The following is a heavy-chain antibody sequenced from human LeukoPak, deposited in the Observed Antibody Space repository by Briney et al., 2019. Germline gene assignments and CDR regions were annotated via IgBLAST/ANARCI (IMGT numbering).Heavy chain of an antibody. J-gene: IGHJ4*02. CDR1: GFTFSSYG. D-gene: IGHD2-8*02. V-gene: IGHV3-30*02. CDR2: IRYDGSNK. Sequence: GGSLRLSCAASGFTFSSYGMHWVRQAPGKGLEWVAFIRYDGSNKYYADSVKGRFTISRDNSKNTLYLQMNSLRAEDTAVYYCAKDAEPYWGDLNDYWGQGTLVTVSS. CDR3: AKDAEPYWGDLNDY.